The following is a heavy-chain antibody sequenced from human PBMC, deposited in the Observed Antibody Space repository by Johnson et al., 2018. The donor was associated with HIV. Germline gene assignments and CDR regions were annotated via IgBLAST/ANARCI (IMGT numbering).Heavy chain of an antibody. Sequence: VQLVESGGGLIQPGGSLRLSCAASGFSVRTNYMSWVRQAPGKGLEWVSVIYSGGSTYYADSVKGRFTISRDNSKNTLYLQMNSLRAEDTAVYYCARDLVVGDHSTPLTHAFDIWGQGTMVTVSS. D-gene: IGHD1-26*01. CDR3: ARDLVVGDHSTPLTHAFDI. CDR2: IYSGGST. CDR1: GFSVRTNY. J-gene: IGHJ3*02. V-gene: IGHV3-53*01.